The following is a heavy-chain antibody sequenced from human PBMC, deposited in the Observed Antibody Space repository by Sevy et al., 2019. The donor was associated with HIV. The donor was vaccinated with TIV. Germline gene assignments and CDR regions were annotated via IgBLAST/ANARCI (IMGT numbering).Heavy chain of an antibody. D-gene: IGHD3-22*01. Sequence: SETLSLTCTVSGGSISSSSYYWGWIRQPPGKGLEWFGSIYYSGSTHYNPSLKRRVTISVDTSKNQFSLKLSSVTAAETAVYYWGYDSSGYYLIDYWGQGTLVTVSS. V-gene: IGHV4-39*01. CDR1: GGSISSSSYY. CDR3: GYDSSGYYLIDY. J-gene: IGHJ4*02. CDR2: IYYSGST.